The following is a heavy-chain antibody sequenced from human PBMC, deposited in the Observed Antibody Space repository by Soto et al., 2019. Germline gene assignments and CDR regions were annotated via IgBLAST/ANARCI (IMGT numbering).Heavy chain of an antibody. D-gene: IGHD3-22*01. CDR1: GGSISSGGYY. CDR3: ARSYYYYDSSGYQNDASDI. CDR2: IYYSGST. Sequence: SETLSLTCTVSGGSISSGGYYWSWIRQHPGKGLEWIGYIYYSGSTYYNPSLKSRVTISVDTSKNQFSLKLSSVTAADTAVYYCARSYYYYDSSGYQNDASDIWGQGTMVTVSS. J-gene: IGHJ3*02. V-gene: IGHV4-31*03.